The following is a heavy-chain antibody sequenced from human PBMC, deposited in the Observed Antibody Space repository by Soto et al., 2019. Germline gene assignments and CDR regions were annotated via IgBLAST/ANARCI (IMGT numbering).Heavy chain of an antibody. CDR2: MSNGGGDK. Sequence: LRLCCAASGFTFSSYGMHWVRQAPGKGQEWVAVMSNGGGDKYHADSVKGRFTISRDNSKNTLYLQMNSLRAEDTAVYYCAKDSGRGSADYYFDYWGQGXLVTVSS. V-gene: IGHV3-30*18. D-gene: IGHD3-10*01. J-gene: IGHJ4*02. CDR1: GFTFSSYG. CDR3: AKDSGRGSADYYFDY.